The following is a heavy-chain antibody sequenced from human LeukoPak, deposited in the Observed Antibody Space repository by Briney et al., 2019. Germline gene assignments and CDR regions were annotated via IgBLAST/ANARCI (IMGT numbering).Heavy chain of an antibody. CDR1: GFTVSSNY. Sequence: GRSLRLSCAASGFTVSSNYMSWVRQAPGKGLEWVSVIYSGGSTNYADSVKGRFTISRDNSKNTLYLQMNSLRAEDTAVYYCARISVLWYFYAMDVWGQGTTVTVSS. D-gene: IGHD3-10*01. V-gene: IGHV3-66*01. J-gene: IGHJ6*02. CDR2: IYSGGST. CDR3: ARISVLWYFYAMDV.